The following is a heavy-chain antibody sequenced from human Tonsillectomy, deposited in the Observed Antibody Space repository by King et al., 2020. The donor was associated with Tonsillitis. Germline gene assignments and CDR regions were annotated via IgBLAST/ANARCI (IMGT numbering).Heavy chain of an antibody. D-gene: IGHD2-15*01. CDR3: ERHPWGWSDRRSVWFDP. Sequence: QLQESGPGLVKPSETLSLSCSVSGAAISGGNYYWGWIRQSPGQGLDWIGSIYYTGTTYYNPSLKSRVTISVDTSKNRFSLKVTSVTAADTAVYYCERHPWGWSDRRSVWFDPWGQGTLVTVSS. CDR2: IYYTGTT. J-gene: IGHJ5*02. CDR1: GAAISGGNYY. V-gene: IGHV4-39*07.